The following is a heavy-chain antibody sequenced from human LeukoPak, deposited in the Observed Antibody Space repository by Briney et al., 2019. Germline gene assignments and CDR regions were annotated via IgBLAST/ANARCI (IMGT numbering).Heavy chain of an antibody. D-gene: IGHD1-14*01. CDR3: VRVSSVGRRPTPDGYFDY. CDR2: IKYDASST. Sequence: PGGSLRLSCADSGFTFSSHWMHWVRQAPGKGLVWVSRIKYDASSTSYADSVKGRFTISRDNAKNTLYLQMNSLRAEDTAVYYCVRVSSVGRRPTPDGYFDYWGQGTLVTVSS. V-gene: IGHV3-74*01. CDR1: GFTFSSHW. J-gene: IGHJ4*02.